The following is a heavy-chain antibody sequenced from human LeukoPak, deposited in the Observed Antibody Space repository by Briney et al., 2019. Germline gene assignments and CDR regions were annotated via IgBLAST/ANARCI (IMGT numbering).Heavy chain of an antibody. Sequence: SETLSLTCTVSGGSISSSSYYWGWIRQPPGKGLEWIGSIYYSGSTYYNPSLKSRVTISVDTSKNQFSLKLSSVTAADTAVYCCARQTIVVVPVQVDYWGQGTLVTVSS. J-gene: IGHJ4*02. D-gene: IGHD2-2*01. CDR2: IYYSGST. CDR1: GGSISSSSYY. CDR3: ARQTIVVVPVQVDY. V-gene: IGHV4-39*01.